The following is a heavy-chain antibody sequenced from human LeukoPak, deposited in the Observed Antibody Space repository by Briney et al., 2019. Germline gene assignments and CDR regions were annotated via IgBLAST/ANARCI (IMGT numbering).Heavy chain of an antibody. D-gene: IGHD3-10*01. CDR3: ATDYFGSGSREAAFDI. CDR2: MNPNSGNT. Sequence: ASVKVSCKASGYTFTSYDINWVRQATGQGLEWMGWMNPNSGNTGYAQKFRDRVTITADEATSTVYMEISSLRSEDTAVYFCATDYFGSGSREAAFDIWGQGTMLTVSS. V-gene: IGHV1-8*02. J-gene: IGHJ3*02. CDR1: GYTFTSYD.